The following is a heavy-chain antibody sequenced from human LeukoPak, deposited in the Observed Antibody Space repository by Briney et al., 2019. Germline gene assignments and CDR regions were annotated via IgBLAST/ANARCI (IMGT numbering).Heavy chain of an antibody. Sequence: PGGSLRLSCAASGFTFSSYAMSWVRQAPGKGLEWVSSISSSSSYIYYADSVKGRFTISRDNAKNSLYLQMNSLRAEDTAVYYCARYGGNDAFDIWGQGTMVTVSS. J-gene: IGHJ3*02. CDR3: ARYGGNDAFDI. V-gene: IGHV3-21*01. CDR2: ISSSSSYI. CDR1: GFTFSSYA. D-gene: IGHD4-23*01.